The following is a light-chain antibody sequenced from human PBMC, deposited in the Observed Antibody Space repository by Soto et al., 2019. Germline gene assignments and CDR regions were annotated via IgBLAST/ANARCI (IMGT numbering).Light chain of an antibody. CDR1: SGHSSYA. V-gene: IGLV4-69*01. Sequence: QPVLTQSPSASASLGASVKLTCTLSSGHSSYAIAWHQQQPEKGPRYLMTLNSDGSHSKGDGIPDRFSGSSSGAERYLSISSLQSEDEADYYCQTWGTGIVVFGGGTKLTVL. CDR3: QTWGTGIVV. CDR2: LNSDGSH. J-gene: IGLJ3*02.